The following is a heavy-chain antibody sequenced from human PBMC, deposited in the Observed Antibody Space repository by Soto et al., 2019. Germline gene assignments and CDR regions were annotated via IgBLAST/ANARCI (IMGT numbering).Heavy chain of an antibody. J-gene: IGHJ1*01. Sequence: QVQLQESGPGLVKPSQTLSLTCTVSGGSISSGNYYWSWIRQHPGKGLEWIGYIYYSGSTYYNPSLKSRVTISVDTSKNQFPLELTSVTAADTAVFYCARGYGGNSNGEYFQHWGQGTLVTVSS. D-gene: IGHD1-20*01. CDR2: IYYSGST. V-gene: IGHV4-31*03. CDR1: GGSISSGNYY. CDR3: ARGYGGNSNGEYFQH.